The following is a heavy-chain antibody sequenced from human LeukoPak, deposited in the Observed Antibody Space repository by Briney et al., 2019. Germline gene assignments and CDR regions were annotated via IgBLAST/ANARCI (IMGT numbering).Heavy chain of an antibody. CDR3: ATLDSYYDASGRPLLPD. Sequence: ASVKVSCKASGYTFTPYFIHWVRQAPGQGLEWMGIINPTGGSTTYAQKFQGRVTVTRDMSTSTVYMELSSLRSEDTALYYCATLDSYYDASGRPLLPDWGQGTLVTVSS. CDR1: GYTFTPYF. J-gene: IGHJ4*02. V-gene: IGHV1-46*01. CDR2: INPTGGST. D-gene: IGHD3-22*01.